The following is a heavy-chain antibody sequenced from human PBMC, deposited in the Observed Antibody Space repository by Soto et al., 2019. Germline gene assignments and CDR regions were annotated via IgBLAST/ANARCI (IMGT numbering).Heavy chain of an antibody. Sequence: PGGSLRLSCAASGFTFSSYAMSWVRQAPGKGLEWVSAISGSGGSTYYADSVKGRFTISRDNSKNTLYLQMNSLRAEDTAVYYCAKDPNSLMYYYDSSGYGARFSDWGQGTLVTVSS. J-gene: IGHJ4*02. CDR2: ISGSGGST. CDR3: AKDPNSLMYYYDSSGYGARFSD. V-gene: IGHV3-23*01. CDR1: GFTFSSYA. D-gene: IGHD3-22*01.